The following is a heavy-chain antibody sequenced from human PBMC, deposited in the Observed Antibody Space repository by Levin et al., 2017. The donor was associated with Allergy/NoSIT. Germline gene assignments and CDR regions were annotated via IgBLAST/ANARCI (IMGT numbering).Heavy chain of an antibody. V-gene: IGHV3-49*03. Sequence: PGGSLRLSCTASGFTFGDSGMSWFRQAPGKGLEWVGFIRTKTYGETTEYAASVKGRFTISRDNSKSVAYLQMNSLKTEDTAVYFCTRVIESVGTDHPSCYDYSGLEVWGQGTTVTVSS. D-gene: IGHD6-13*01. CDR3: TRVIESVGTDHPSCYDYSGLEV. J-gene: IGHJ6*02. CDR1: GFTFGDSG. CDR2: IRTKTYGETT.